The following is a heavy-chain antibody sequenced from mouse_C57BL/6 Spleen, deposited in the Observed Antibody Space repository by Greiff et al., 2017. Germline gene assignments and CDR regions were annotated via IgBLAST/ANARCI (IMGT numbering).Heavy chain of an antibody. CDR2: IDPEDGDT. J-gene: IGHJ4*01. Sequence: EVQRVESGAELVKPGASVKLSCTASGFNIKDYYMHWVKQRTEQGLEWIGRIDPEDGDTKYAPKFQGKATITADTSSNTAYLQLSRLTSEDTAVYYCARTAREAMDYWGQGTSVTVSS. CDR3: ARTAREAMDY. V-gene: IGHV14-2*01. CDR1: GFNIKDYY.